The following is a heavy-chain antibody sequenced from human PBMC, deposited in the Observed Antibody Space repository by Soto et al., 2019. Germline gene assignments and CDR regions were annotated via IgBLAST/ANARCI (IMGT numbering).Heavy chain of an antibody. CDR1: GGSISSGGYS. D-gene: IGHD6-13*01. J-gene: IGHJ5*02. CDR2: IYHSGST. Sequence: LSLPCAVSGGSISSGGYSWSWIRQPPGKGLEWIGYIYHSGSTYYNPSLKSRVTISVDKSKNQFSLTLNSVTAADTAVYYCARVAVAAAAPFDPWGQGTLVTVSS. CDR3: ARVAVAAAAPFDP. V-gene: IGHV4-30-2*01.